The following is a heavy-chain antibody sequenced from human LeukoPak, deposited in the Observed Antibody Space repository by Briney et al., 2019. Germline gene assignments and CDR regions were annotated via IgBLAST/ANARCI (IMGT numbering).Heavy chain of an antibody. V-gene: IGHV3-33*01. J-gene: IGHJ4*02. CDR1: GFTFSSYG. CDR3: ARDPRLLWFGDDPYYLDY. CDR2: IWYDGSNK. D-gene: IGHD3-10*01. Sequence: GGSLRLSCAASGFTFSSYGMHWVRQAPGKGLEWVAVIWYDGSNKYYADSVKGRFTISRDNSKNTLYLQMNSLRAEDTAVYYCARDPRLLWFGDDPYYLDYWGQGTLVTVSS.